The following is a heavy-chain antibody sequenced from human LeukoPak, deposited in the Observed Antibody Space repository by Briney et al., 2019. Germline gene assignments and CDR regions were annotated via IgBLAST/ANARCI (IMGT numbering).Heavy chain of an antibody. D-gene: IGHD5-24*01. J-gene: IGHJ4*02. Sequence: GGTLRLSCAASGFTFSNYGVSWVRQAPGKGLEWVSAIGHSGSNTYYADSVRGRFTISRDNSKNTLYLQMNSLRAEDTAVYYCAKVDPRDGYKIDYWGQGTLVTVSS. CDR1: GFTFSNYG. V-gene: IGHV3-23*01. CDR2: IGHSGSNT. CDR3: AKVDPRDGYKIDY.